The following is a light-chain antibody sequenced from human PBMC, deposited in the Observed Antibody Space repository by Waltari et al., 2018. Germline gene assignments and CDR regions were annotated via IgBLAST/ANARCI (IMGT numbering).Light chain of an antibody. J-gene: IGKJ1*01. CDR3: QQYYSTPPT. V-gene: IGKV4-1*01. Sequence: DIVMTQSPDSLAVSLGERATIHCKSNQSLLYKSNQKDYLAWYQKKPGQPPNLLIYWASTRESGVPDRVSGSGSGTDFTLTINNLQAEDVAVYYCQQYYSTPPTFGQGTKVEIK. CDR2: WAS. CDR1: QSLLYKSNQKDY.